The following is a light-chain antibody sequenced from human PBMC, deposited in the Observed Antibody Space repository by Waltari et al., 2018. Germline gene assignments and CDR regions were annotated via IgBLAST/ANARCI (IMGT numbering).Light chain of an antibody. V-gene: IGKV3-15*01. CDR1: QSVSSH. J-gene: IGKJ4*01. CDR2: GAS. CDR3: QQYNNWPPLT. Sequence: DIVMTQSPDSLAVSLGERATINCKSSQSVSSHLAWYQQKPGQAPRLLIYGASTRATGIPARFSGSGSGTEFTLTISSLQSEDFAVYYCQQYNNWPPLTFGGGTKVEIK.